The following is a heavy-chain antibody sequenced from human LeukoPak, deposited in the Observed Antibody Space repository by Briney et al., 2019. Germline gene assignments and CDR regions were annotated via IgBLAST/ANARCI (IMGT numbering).Heavy chain of an antibody. CDR3: ARDRSPLRYFGWNNRRQTFDY. CDR1: GFTFSSYS. Sequence: GGSLRLSCAASGFTFSSYSMNWVRQAPGKGLEWVSSISSSSSYIYYADSVKGRFTISRDNAKNSLYLQMNSLRAEDTAVYYCARDRSPLRYFGWNNRRQTFDYWGQGTLVTVSS. CDR2: ISSSSSYI. V-gene: IGHV3-21*01. D-gene: IGHD3-9*01. J-gene: IGHJ4*02.